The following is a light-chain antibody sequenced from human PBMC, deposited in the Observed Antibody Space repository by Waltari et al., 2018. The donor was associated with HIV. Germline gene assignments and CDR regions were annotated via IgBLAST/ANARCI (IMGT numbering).Light chain of an antibody. V-gene: IGLV2-23*01. CDR2: EGD. CDR3: YSYARNTAV. J-gene: IGLJ1*01. Sequence: QSALTQPASVSGAPGQSITIPCSGTSSDVGSYNLVSWYQHHPGKAPKLLIYEGDKRPSVVSTRFSGSKSGNVASLTISGLQAEDEADYFCYSYARNTAVFGSETKVTVL. CDR1: SSDVGSYNL.